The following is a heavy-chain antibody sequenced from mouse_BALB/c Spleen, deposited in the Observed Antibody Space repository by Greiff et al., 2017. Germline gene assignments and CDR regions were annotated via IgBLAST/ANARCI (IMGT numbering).Heavy chain of an antibody. CDR3: TRSDYGSSGDY. V-gene: IGHV1S81*02. J-gene: IGHJ2*01. D-gene: IGHD1-1*01. Sequence: QVQLQQPGAELVKPGASVKLSCKASGYTFTSYYMYWVKQRPGQGLEWIGEINPSNGGTNFNEKFKSKATLTVDKSSSTAYMQLSSLTSEDSAVYYCTRSDYGSSGDYWGQGTTLTVSS. CDR1: GYTFTSYY. CDR2: INPSNGGT.